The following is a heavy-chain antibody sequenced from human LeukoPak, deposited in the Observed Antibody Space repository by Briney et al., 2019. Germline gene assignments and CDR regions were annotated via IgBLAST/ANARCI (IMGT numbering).Heavy chain of an antibody. CDR3: ARGLIVVVPAAIRRGGRYFDL. CDR2: INHSGST. D-gene: IGHD2-2*01. J-gene: IGHJ2*01. CDR1: GGSFSGYY. V-gene: IGHV4-34*01. Sequence: KPSETLSLTCAVYGGSFSGYYWSWIRQPPGKGLEWIGEINHSGSTNYNPSLKSRVTISVDTSKNQFSLKLSSVTAADTAVYYCARGLIVVVPAAIRRGGRYFDLWGRGTLVTVSS.